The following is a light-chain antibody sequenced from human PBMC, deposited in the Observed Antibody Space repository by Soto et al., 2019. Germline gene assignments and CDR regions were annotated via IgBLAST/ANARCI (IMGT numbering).Light chain of an antibody. V-gene: IGKV1-5*01. J-gene: IGKJ1*01. CDR1: QSISGW. Sequence: DIQMTQSPSTLSASGGDGVTMTCRANQSISGWLAWYQQKPGKAPKILIFDASSLETGVPSRFSGSGSGTEFTLTISSLQPDDFATYYCLQYNSYPWTFGQGTKVDIK. CDR3: LQYNSYPWT. CDR2: DAS.